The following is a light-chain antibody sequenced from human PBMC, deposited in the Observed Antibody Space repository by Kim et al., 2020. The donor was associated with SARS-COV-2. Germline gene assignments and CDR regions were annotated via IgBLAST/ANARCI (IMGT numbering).Light chain of an antibody. J-gene: IGKJ5*01. CDR1: QSVNNY. V-gene: IGKV3-11*01. CDR3: QQRGEWPIT. Sequence: FSPGESAPLSCRASQSVNNYLAWYQPKPGQAPRLLIYDASNRATGMPARFSGSGSGADFTLTISSVEPEDFALYYCQQRGEWPITFGQGTRLEIK. CDR2: DAS.